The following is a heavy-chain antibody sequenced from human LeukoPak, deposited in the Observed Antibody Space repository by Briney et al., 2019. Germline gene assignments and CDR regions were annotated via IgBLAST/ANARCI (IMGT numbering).Heavy chain of an antibody. D-gene: IGHD2-15*01. CDR1: GYTFTSYA. CDR3: ARLAYCSGGSCYSKGVNH. Sequence: GASVKVSCKASGYTFTSYAMHWVRQAPGQRLEWMGWINAGNGNTKYSQKFQGRVTITRDTSASTAYMELSSLRSEDTAAYYCARLAYCSGGSCYSKGVNHWGQGTLVTVSS. CDR2: INAGNGNT. J-gene: IGHJ5*02. V-gene: IGHV1-3*01.